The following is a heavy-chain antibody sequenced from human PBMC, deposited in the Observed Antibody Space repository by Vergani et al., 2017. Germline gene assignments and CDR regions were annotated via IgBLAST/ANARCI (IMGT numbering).Heavy chain of an antibody. D-gene: IGHD3-10*01. CDR3: ARGGYGSGRDYYYYGMDV. CDR1: GGSISSYY. J-gene: IGHJ6*02. CDR2: IYYSGST. V-gene: IGHV4-59*08. Sequence: QVQLQESGPGLVKPSETLSLTCTVSGGSISSYYWSWIRQPPGKGLEWIGYIYYSGSTNYNPSLKSRVTISVDTSKNQFSLKLSSVTAADTAVYYCARGGYGSGRDYYYYGMDVWGQGTTVTVSS.